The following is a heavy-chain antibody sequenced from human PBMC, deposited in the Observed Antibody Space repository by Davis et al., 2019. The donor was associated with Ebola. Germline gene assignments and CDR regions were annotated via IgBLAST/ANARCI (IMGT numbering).Heavy chain of an antibody. V-gene: IGHV3-30-3*01. CDR2: ISSDVSSQ. CDR3: ARDNFVVPGAIFSYYAMDV. J-gene: IGHJ6*02. Sequence: GGSLRLSCAASGFSFSDYSMHWVRQAPGKGLEWVGIISSDVSSQYFADFVKGRFTISRDNSKNTLYLQINSLRAEDTAVYYCARDNFVVPGAIFSYYAMDVWGQGTTVTVSS. D-gene: IGHD2-2*01. CDR1: GFSFSDYS.